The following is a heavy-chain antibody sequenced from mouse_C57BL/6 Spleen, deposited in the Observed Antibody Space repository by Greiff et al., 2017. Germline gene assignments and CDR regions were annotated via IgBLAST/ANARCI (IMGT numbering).Heavy chain of an antibody. Sequence: SVKISCKASGYAFSSSWMNWVKQRPGKGLGGIGRIYPRAGATNYHGTFNGKATLTADKSSSTASLQLISLPSEDSAVYFCASKGYYYAMDYWGQGTSVTVSS. V-gene: IGHV1-82*01. CDR1: GYAFSSSW. CDR2: IYPRAGAT. CDR3: ASKGYYYAMDY. J-gene: IGHJ4*01.